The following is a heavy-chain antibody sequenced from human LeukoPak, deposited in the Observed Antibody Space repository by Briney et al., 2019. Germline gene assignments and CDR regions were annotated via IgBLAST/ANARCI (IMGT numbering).Heavy chain of an antibody. CDR2: IYSGGST. D-gene: IGHD3-22*01. CDR1: GFTVSSNY. J-gene: IGHJ4*02. V-gene: IGHV3-66*01. CDR3: YSMIVVEIRVINDY. Sequence: GGSLRLSCAVSGFTVSSNYMSWVRQAPGKGLEWVSVIYSGGSTYYAYSVKGRFTISRDNSKNTLYLQMNSLRAEDTAVYYCYSMIVVEIRVINDYWGQGTLVTVSS.